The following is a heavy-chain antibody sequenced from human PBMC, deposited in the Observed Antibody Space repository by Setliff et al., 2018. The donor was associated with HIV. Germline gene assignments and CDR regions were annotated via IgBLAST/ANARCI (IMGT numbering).Heavy chain of an antibody. D-gene: IGHD1-26*01. Sequence: SETLSLTCAVSGYSISSGYYWGWIRQPPGKGLEWIGNIYHHGTTHYYPSLKGRVTISLDTSRNQFSLRLTSVTAADTAVYFCAREPDYWSQGTLVTVSS. CDR3: AREPDY. CDR2: IYHHGTT. V-gene: IGHV4-38-2*01. CDR1: GYSISSGYY. J-gene: IGHJ4*02.